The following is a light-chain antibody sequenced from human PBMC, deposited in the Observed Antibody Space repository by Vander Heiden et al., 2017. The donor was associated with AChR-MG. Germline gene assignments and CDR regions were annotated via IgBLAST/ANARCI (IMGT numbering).Light chain of an antibody. J-gene: IGKJ1*01. CDR1: QSVSSSY. V-gene: IGKV3-20*01. Sequence: EIVLTPSPGTLSLSPGERATLSCRASQSVSSSYLAWYQQKPGQAPRLLIYVASSRATGIPDRFSGSGSGTDFTLTISRLEPEDFAVYYCQQYGSSPPTFGPGTKVEIQ. CDR2: VAS. CDR3: QQYGSSPPT.